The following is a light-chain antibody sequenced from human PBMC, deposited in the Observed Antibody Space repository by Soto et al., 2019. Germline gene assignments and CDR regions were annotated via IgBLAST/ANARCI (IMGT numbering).Light chain of an antibody. V-gene: IGKV3-20*01. CDR1: QSISNHY. J-gene: IGKJ2*01. CDR2: GAS. Sequence: EIVLTQSPGTLSLSPGERATLSCRASQSISNHYLAWFQQKPGQAPRLLIYGASYRATGIPDRFSGSGSGTDFTLTITGLEPEDFAVYHCYQYGGSPRYTFGQGTKLEIK. CDR3: YQYGGSPRYT.